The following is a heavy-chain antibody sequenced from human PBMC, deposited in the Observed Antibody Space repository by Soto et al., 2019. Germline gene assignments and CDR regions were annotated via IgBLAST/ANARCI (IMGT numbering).Heavy chain of an antibody. CDR1: GFTFNIFG. Sequence: EVQLLESGGGLVQPGGSLRLSCEASGFTFNIFGLNWVRQAPGKGLEWVSAISGSGASTYYADSVKGRFSISRDNSKNTFFLHMTILRTEDTAIYYCAKGARGDRLGELWPPGDGIDIWGQGTMVTVSS. D-gene: IGHD3-10*01. CDR3: AKGARGDRLGELWPPGDGIDI. J-gene: IGHJ3*02. CDR2: ISGSGAST. V-gene: IGHV3-23*01.